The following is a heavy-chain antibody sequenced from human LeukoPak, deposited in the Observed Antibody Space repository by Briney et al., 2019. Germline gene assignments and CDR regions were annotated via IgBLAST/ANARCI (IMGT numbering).Heavy chain of an antibody. V-gene: IGHV4-61*02. CDR1: VGSISSGSYY. Sequence: PSETLSLTCTVSVGSISSGSYYWRWIRQPAGKGLEWIGRIYTSGSTNHNPSLKSRVTISLDTSKNQFSLKLSSVTAADTAVYYCARGGPYSSSPEDYWGQGTLVTVSS. J-gene: IGHJ4*02. CDR2: IYTSGST. D-gene: IGHD6-13*01. CDR3: ARGGPYSSSPEDY.